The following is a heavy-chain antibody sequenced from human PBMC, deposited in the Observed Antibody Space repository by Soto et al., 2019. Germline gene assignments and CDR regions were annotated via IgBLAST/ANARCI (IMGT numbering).Heavy chain of an antibody. CDR2: INPSGGST. V-gene: IGHV1-46*02. CDR3: ARGSGVAVIHDAFDI. CDR1: GYAFNTYG. D-gene: IGHD2-8*01. J-gene: IGHJ3*02. Sequence: ASVKVSCKASGYAFNTYGISWVRQAPGQGLEWMGIINPSGGSTSYAQKFQGRVTMTRDTSTSTVYMELSSLRSEDTAVYYCARGSGVAVIHDAFDIWGQGTMVTVSS.